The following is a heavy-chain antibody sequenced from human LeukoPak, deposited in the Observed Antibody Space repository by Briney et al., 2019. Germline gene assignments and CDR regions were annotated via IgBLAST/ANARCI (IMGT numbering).Heavy chain of an antibody. V-gene: IGHV3-7*01. CDR1: GFTFSSYW. CDR3: ARVGAIFGVVIGGFDY. Sequence: QAGGPLRLSCAASGFTFSSYWMSWVRQAPGKGLEWVANIKQDGSEKYYVDSVKGRFTISRDNAKNSLYLQMNSLRAEDTAVYYCARVGAIFGVVIGGFDYWGQGTLVTVSS. J-gene: IGHJ4*02. D-gene: IGHD3-3*01. CDR2: IKQDGSEK.